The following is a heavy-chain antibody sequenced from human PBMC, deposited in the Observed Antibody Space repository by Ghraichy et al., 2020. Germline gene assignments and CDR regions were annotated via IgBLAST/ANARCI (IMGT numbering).Heavy chain of an antibody. J-gene: IGHJ4*02. V-gene: IGHV3-74*01. Sequence: LSLTCAASGFSFTDYWMHWVRQTPGRGLEWVSHLNIDGTTVNYADSVKGRFTIFRDNAKNTMYLQMISLTVEDTAVYYCVRSYKDGLRHFDYWGQGTLVVVSS. CDR3: VRSYKDGLRHFDY. CDR1: GFSFTDYW. CDR2: LNIDGTTV. D-gene: IGHD1-14*01.